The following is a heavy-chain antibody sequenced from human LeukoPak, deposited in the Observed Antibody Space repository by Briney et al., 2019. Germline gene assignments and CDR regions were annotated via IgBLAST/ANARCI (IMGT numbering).Heavy chain of an antibody. CDR1: GFTFSSYS. V-gene: IGHV3-21*01. D-gene: IGHD2-15*01. CDR2: ISSSSSYI. CDR3: ARQLGYCSDGTCYFDH. J-gene: IGHJ4*02. Sequence: GGSLRLSCAASGFTFSSYSMNWVRQAPGKGLEWVSSISSSSSYIYYADSVKGRFTISRDNAKNSLYLQMNSLRAEDTAVYYCARQLGYCSDGTCYFDHWGQGTLVTVSS.